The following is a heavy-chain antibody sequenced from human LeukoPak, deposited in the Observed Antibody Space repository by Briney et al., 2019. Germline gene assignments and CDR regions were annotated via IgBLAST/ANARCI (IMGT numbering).Heavy chain of an antibody. D-gene: IGHD2-15*01. V-gene: IGHV3-9*01. J-gene: IGHJ6*02. CDR1: GFTFADYA. Sequence: GGSLRLSCAASGFTFADYAMHWVRQAPGKGLEWVSGISWNSGTIDYADSVRGRFTISRDNAKSSLCLQMNSLRPEDTAVYYCTRGGGYSMDVWGQGTTVTVSS. CDR3: TRGGGYSMDV. CDR2: ISWNSGTI.